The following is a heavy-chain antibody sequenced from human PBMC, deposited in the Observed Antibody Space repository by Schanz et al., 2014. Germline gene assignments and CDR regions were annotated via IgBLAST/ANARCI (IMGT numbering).Heavy chain of an antibody. V-gene: IGHV3-30*18. Sequence: QVQLGESGGGVVQPGRSLRLSCAASGFTFSSYGMHWVRQAPGKGLEWLAAMSYDGSIKYYGDSEKGRFTISRDNSKITLYLHMNNLRSEDTAVYYCAKDSTRIDMVQVPTAIDYWGQGTLVTVSS. CDR2: MSYDGSIK. D-gene: IGHD2-2*01. CDR3: AKDSTRIDMVQVPTAIDY. J-gene: IGHJ4*02. CDR1: GFTFSSYG.